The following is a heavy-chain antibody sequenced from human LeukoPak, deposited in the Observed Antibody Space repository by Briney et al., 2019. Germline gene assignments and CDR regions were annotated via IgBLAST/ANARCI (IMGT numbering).Heavy chain of an antibody. Sequence: GGSLRLSCAASGLSFGSYGMHWVRQAPGKGLEWVAVISHEGSYQNYADSVKGRFTISRDNSKNTVYLQMNSLRTEDTAVYYCARTREQWQVLDYWGQGTLVTVSS. V-gene: IGHV3-30*03. D-gene: IGHD6-19*01. CDR3: ARTREQWQVLDY. CDR2: ISHEGSYQ. J-gene: IGHJ4*02. CDR1: GLSFGSYG.